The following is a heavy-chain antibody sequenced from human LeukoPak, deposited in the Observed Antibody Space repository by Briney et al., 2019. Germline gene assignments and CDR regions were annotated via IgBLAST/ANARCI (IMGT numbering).Heavy chain of an antibody. CDR1: GGSISSSSYY. Sequence: SETLSLTCSVSGGSISSSSYYWGWIRQPPGKGLEWIGSIYSSGSTYYNPSLESRVTISVDTSKNQFSLKLSSVTAADTAVYYCARCNGDYDCFDPWGQGTLVTVSS. V-gene: IGHV4-39*07. J-gene: IGHJ5*02. D-gene: IGHD4-17*01. CDR3: ARCNGDYDCFDP. CDR2: IYSSGST.